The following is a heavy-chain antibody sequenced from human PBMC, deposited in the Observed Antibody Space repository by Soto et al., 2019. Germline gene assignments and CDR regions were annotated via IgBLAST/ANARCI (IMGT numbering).Heavy chain of an antibody. V-gene: IGHV2-5*02. J-gene: IGHJ4*02. CDR3: AHRLTLNSDWNYGRFDY. Sequence: QITLKESGPTLVKPTQTLTLTCTFSGFSLTTYGVGVGWIRQPPGKALQWLALIYWDDEKRYCPSLKSRLTITKDTSKNQVVLTMTNMEPVDTATYFCAHRLTLNSDWNYGRFDYWGQGTLVTVSS. D-gene: IGHD1-7*01. CDR2: IYWDDEK. CDR1: GFSLTTYGVG.